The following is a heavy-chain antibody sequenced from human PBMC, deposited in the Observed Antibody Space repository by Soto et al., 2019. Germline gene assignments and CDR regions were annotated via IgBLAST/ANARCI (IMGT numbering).Heavy chain of an antibody. Sequence: SQTRSLPCAITGDRVSRNIAGLSWVRQSPSRGLEWLGRTYYRSKWYYEYAVSVRGRITINPDTSKNQYSLQLNSVTPEDTAVYFCARGEQYSGRIFDYWGQGTLVTVSS. CDR3: ARGEQYSGRIFDY. J-gene: IGHJ4*01. CDR1: GDRVSRNIAG. D-gene: IGHD1-26*01. CDR2: TYYRSKWYY. V-gene: IGHV6-1*01.